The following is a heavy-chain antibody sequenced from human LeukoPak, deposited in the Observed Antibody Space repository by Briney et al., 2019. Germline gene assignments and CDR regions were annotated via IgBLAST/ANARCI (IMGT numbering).Heavy chain of an antibody. V-gene: IGHV3-30*02. CDR3: AKDFLGRDYYYYMDV. CDR2: IRYDGSNK. J-gene: IGHJ6*03. Sequence: GGSLRLSCAASGFTFSSYSMNWVRQAPGKGLEWVAFIRYDGSNKYYADSVKGRFTISRDNSKNTLYLQMNSLRAEDTAVYYCAKDFLGRDYYYYMDVWGKGTTVTVSS. D-gene: IGHD2/OR15-2a*01. CDR1: GFTFSSYS.